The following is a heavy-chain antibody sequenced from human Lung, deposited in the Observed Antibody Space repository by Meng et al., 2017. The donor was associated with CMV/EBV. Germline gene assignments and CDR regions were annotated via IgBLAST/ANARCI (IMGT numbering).Heavy chain of an antibody. CDR1: GGSISSDTDY. CDR3: AREWSGYFHY. CDR2: IYFSGST. Sequence: SETLSLXCTVSGGSISSDTDYWTWIRQYPGKGLEWIGCIYFSGSTAYNPSLKSRLTISVDTSKNQFSLRLNSVTAADTAVYFCAREWSGYFHYWGQGTRV. D-gene: IGHD2-15*01. V-gene: IGHV4-31*03. J-gene: IGHJ4*02.